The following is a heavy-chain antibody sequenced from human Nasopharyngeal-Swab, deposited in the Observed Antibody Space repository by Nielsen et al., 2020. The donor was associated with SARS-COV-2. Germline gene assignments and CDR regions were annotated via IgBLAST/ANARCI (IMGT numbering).Heavy chain of an antibody. J-gene: IGHJ3*02. V-gene: IGHV4-34*01. D-gene: IGHD3-22*01. CDR1: GGSFSGYY. CDR2: INHSGST. CDR3: ARGSDSSGYFDNTDAFDI. Sequence: SETLSLTCAVYGGSFSGYYWSWIRQLPGKGLEWIGEINHSGSTNYNPSLKSRVTISVDTSKNQFSLKLSSVTAADTAVYYCARGSDSSGYFDNTDAFDIWGQGTMVTVSS.